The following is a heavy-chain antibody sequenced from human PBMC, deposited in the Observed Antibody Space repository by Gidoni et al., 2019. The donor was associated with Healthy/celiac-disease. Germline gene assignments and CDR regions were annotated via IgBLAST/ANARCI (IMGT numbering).Heavy chain of an antibody. D-gene: IGHD4-17*01. CDR1: GGTFSSYA. CDR3: ATHDYGDPTGAFDI. J-gene: IGHJ3*02. V-gene: IGHV1-69*06. CDR2: IIPIFGTA. Sequence: QVQLVQSGAEVKKPGSSVKVSCKASGGTFSSYAISWVRQAPGQGLEWMGGIIPIFGTANYAQKFQGRVTITADKSTSTAYMELSSLRSEDTAVYYWATHDYGDPTGAFDIWGQGTMVTVSS.